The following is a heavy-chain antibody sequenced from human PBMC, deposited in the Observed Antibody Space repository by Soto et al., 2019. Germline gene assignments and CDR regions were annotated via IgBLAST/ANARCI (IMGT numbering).Heavy chain of an antibody. CDR1: GFTFSSYA. CDR3: AKDLRSSWYEGDFDY. Sequence: RGGSLRLSCAASGFTFSSYAMSWVRQAPGKGLEWVSAISGSGGSTYYADSVKGRFTISRDNSKNTLYLQMNSLRAEDTAVYYCAKDLRSSWYEGDFDYWGKGTLVTVSS. V-gene: IGHV3-23*01. J-gene: IGHJ4*02. D-gene: IGHD6-13*01. CDR2: ISGSGGST.